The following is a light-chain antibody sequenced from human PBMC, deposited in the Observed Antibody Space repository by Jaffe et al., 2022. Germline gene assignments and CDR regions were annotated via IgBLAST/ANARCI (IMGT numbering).Light chain of an antibody. J-gene: IGKJ5*01. CDR2: GAS. CDR1: QSVSNF. CDR3: HQRHSWPIT. Sequence: EIVLTQSPATLSLSPGERATLSCRASQSVSNFLAWYQQKPGQAPRLLMYGASNRATGIPARFSGSGSGTDFTLTISTLEPEDFAIYYCHQRHSWPITFGQGTRLEIK. V-gene: IGKV3-11*01.